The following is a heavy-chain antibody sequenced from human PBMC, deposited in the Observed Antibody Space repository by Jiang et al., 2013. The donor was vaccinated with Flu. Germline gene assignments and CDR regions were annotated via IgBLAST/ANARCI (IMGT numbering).Heavy chain of an antibody. CDR1: GFSLSNARMG. V-gene: IGHV2-70*11. D-gene: IGHD3-22*01. CDR2: IDWDDDK. CDR3: ARIPPYYYDSRSYLGAFDV. Sequence: KPTQTLTLTCTVSGFSLSNARMGVSWIRQPPGKALEWLARIDWDDDKYYSTSLKTRLTISKDTSKNQVVLTMTNMDPVDTATYYCARIPPYYYDSRSYLGAFDVWGQGTRVTVSS. J-gene: IGHJ3*01.